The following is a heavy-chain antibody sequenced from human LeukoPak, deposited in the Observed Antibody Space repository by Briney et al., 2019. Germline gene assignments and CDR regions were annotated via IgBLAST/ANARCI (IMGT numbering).Heavy chain of an antibody. CDR3: ARGVTIFGVVTLDP. Sequence: SETLSLTCTGSGGSISSYYWSWIRQPAGKGLEWIGRIYTSGSTNYNPSLKSRVTMSVDTSKNQFSLKLSSVTAADTAVYYCARGVTIFGVVTLDPWGQGTLVTVSS. V-gene: IGHV4-4*07. J-gene: IGHJ5*02. D-gene: IGHD3-3*01. CDR2: IYTSGST. CDR1: GGSISSYY.